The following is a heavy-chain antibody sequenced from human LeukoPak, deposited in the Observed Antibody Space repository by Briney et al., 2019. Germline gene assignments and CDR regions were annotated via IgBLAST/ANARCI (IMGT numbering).Heavy chain of an antibody. J-gene: IGHJ4*02. CDR2: IHTSGRT. V-gene: IGHV4-4*07. CDR3: ARRDISSGWSFDY. D-gene: IGHD6-19*01. CDR1: GGAISNYH. Sequence: SETLSLTCTVSGGAISNYHWSWIRQPAGKGLERIGQIHTSGRTHYNPPLTSRVTMSIDTPQNQLSLTIRSVTAADTAVYYCARRDISSGWSFDYWGQGTLVTVSS.